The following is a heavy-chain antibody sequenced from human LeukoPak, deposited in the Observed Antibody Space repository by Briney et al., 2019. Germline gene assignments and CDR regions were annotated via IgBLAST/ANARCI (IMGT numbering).Heavy chain of an antibody. D-gene: IGHD4-11*01. CDR1: GFTFSSYE. J-gene: IGHJ5*02. CDR3: ASLPTGPYNWFDP. Sequence: GGSLRLSCAASGFTFSSYEMNWVRQAPGKGLEWVSYISSSGSTIYYADSVKGRFTIPRDNAKNSLYLQMNSLRAEDTAVYYCASLPTGPYNWFDPWGQGTLVTVSS. V-gene: IGHV3-48*03. CDR2: ISSSGSTI.